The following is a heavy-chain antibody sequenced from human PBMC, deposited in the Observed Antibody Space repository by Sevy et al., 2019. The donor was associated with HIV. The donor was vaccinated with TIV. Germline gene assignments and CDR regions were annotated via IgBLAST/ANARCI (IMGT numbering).Heavy chain of an antibody. V-gene: IGHV3-49*03. D-gene: IGHD3-10*01. CDR1: GFTFGDYA. Sequence: GGSLRLSCTASGFTFGDYAMSWFRQAPGKGLEWVGFIRSKAYGGTTEYAASVKGRFTISRDDSKSIAYLQMNSLKTEETAVYYCTRDPDDYYGSGSYSLFDYWGQGTLVTVSS. J-gene: IGHJ4*02. CDR3: TRDPDDYYGSGSYSLFDY. CDR2: IRSKAYGGTT.